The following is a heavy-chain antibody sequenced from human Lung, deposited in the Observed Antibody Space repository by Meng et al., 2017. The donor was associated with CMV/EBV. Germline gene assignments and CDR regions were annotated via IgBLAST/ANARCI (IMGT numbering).Heavy chain of an antibody. CDR2: IKEDGSGQ. CDR3: VRYANSQYGMDV. V-gene: IGHV3-7*01. CDR1: GFPFTTFW. D-gene: IGHD2-21*01. Sequence: LTXAASGFPFTTFWMTWVRQAPGKGLEWVANIKEDGSGQWYVDSVKGRFTISRDNAKKSVYLQMNSLRAEDTAVYYCVRYANSQYGMDVWGQGPTVTVSS. J-gene: IGHJ6*02.